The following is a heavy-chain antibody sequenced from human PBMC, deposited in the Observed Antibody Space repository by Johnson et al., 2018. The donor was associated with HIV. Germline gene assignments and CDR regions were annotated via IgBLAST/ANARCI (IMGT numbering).Heavy chain of an antibody. V-gene: IGHV3-30*18. J-gene: IGHJ3*02. D-gene: IGHD5-24*01. Sequence: QVQLVESGGGVVQPGRSLRLSCAASGFTFSSYGMHWVRQAPGKGLEWVAVISYDGSNKYYADSVKGRFTISRDNSKNTLYLQMNSLRAEDTAVYYCAKLFLEMATIQAFDIWGQGTMVTVSS. CDR3: AKLFLEMATIQAFDI. CDR1: GFTFSSYG. CDR2: ISYDGSNK.